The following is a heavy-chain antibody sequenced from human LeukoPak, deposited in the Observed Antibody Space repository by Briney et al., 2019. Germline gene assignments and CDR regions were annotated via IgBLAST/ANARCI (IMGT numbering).Heavy chain of an antibody. CDR3: AGDSSGYQANFDY. V-gene: IGHV4-61*02. J-gene: IGHJ4*02. CDR1: GGSISSGSYY. Sequence: PSQTLSLTCTVSGGSISSGSYYWSWIRQPAGKGLEWIGRIYTSGSTNYNPSLKSRVTISVDTSKNQFSLKLSSVTAADTAVYYCAGDSSGYQANFDYWGQATLVTVSS. CDR2: IYTSGST. D-gene: IGHD3-22*01.